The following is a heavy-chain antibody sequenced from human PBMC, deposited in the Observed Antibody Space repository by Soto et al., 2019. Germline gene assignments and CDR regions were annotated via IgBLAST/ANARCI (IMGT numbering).Heavy chain of an antibody. D-gene: IGHD6-19*01. V-gene: IGHV1-8*01. CDR1: GYTFTTYD. J-gene: IGHJ4*02. Sequence: QVQLVQSGAEVEKPGASVKVSCKASGYTFTTYDFNWVQQPPGHGLEWMGWMNPDTGNTGYAQKFQGRVTMTRDTSISTAFMALSGLTAEDTAVYYCARALGYSSTSRLDLWGQGTLVTVSS. CDR2: MNPDTGNT. CDR3: ARALGYSSTSRLDL.